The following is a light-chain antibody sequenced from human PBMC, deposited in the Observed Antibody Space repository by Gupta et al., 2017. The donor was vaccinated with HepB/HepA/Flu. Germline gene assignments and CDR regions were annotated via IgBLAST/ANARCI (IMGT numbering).Light chain of an antibody. CDR1: SSNIGSNT. V-gene: IGLV1-44*01. CDR3: AAWDDSMNGLV. Sequence: QSVLTQPPSASGTPGQRVTISCSGSSSNIGSNTVNWYQQLPGTATKLLIESNNQRPSGVPDRFAGYKPATSASPDTSGLQSEDEADDYCAAWDDSMNGLVFGGGTKLTVL. CDR2: SNN. J-gene: IGLJ3*02.